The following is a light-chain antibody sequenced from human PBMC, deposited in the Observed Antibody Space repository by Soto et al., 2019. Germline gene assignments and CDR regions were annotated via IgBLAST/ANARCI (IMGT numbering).Light chain of an antibody. CDR1: SSDIGGYNY. Sequence: QSALTQPASVSGSPGQSITISCTGTSSDIGGYNYVSWYQQHPGKAPKLMLYDVSNRPSGVSNRFSGSKSGNTASLTITGLQAEDEADYYCNSYTSSSTLYVFGTGTKLTVL. V-gene: IGLV2-14*03. CDR2: DVS. J-gene: IGLJ1*01. CDR3: NSYTSSSTLYV.